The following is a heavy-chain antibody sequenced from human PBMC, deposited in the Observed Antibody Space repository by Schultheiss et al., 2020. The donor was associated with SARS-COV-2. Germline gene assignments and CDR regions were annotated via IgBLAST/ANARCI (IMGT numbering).Heavy chain of an antibody. CDR3: ARGTGSGSYRRNWFDP. CDR2: IYTSGST. V-gene: IGHV4-4*07. J-gene: IGHJ5*02. D-gene: IGHD3-10*01. Sequence: SETLSLTCTVSGGSISSYYWSWIRQPAGKGLEWIGRIYTSGSTNYNPSLKSRVTMSVDTSKNQFSLKLSSVTAADTAVYYCARGTGSGSYRRNWFDPWGQGTLVTVSS. CDR1: GGSISSYY.